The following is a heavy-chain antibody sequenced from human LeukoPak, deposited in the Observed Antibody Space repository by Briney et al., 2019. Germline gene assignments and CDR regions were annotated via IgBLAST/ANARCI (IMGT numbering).Heavy chain of an antibody. CDR1: GGSMSSYY. D-gene: IGHD3-16*01. V-gene: IGHV4-4*07. Sequence: PSETLSLTCTVSGGSMSSYYWSFIRQPAGKGLEWIGRIHTSWTTYYNPSLKSRVTMSVETSRNQFSLRLTSVTAADTAVYYCARGDYYDGGGRNWFDPWGQGTLVTVSS. J-gene: IGHJ5*02. CDR2: IHTSWTT. CDR3: ARGDYYDGGGRNWFDP.